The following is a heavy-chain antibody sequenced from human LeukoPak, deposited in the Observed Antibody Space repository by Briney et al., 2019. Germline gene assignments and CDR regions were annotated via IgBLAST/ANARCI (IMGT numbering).Heavy chain of an antibody. CDR1: GYTFTGYY. V-gene: IGHV1-2*02. J-gene: IGHJ4*02. CDR3: ARDGNFDY. CDR2: INPNSGDT. Sequence: ASVKVSCKASGYTFTGYYIHWVRQAPGQGLEWMGWINPNSGDTNSAQKFQGRVTMTRDTSITTAYMELRSLRSDDTAVYYCARDGNFDYWGRGTLVTVSS. D-gene: IGHD1-26*01.